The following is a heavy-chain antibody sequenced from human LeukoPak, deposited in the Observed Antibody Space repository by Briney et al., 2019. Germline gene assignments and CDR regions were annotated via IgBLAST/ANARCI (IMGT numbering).Heavy chain of an antibody. CDR1: GYSFTSYW. CDR3: ARQCHYYDSSGYYLYNWFDP. CDR2: IYPGDSDT. J-gene: IGHJ5*02. Sequence: GESLKISCQGSGYSFTSYWIGWVRQMPGKGLEWMGIIYPGDSDTRYSPSFQGQATISADKSISTAYLQWSSLKASDTAMYYCARQCHYYDSSGYYLYNWFDPWGQGTLVTVSS. V-gene: IGHV5-51*01. D-gene: IGHD3-22*01.